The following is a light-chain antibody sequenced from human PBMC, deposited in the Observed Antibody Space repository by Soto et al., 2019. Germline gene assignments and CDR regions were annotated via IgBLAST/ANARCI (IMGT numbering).Light chain of an antibody. CDR3: QSYDSSLSGYV. J-gene: IGLJ1*01. CDR1: SSNIGAGSG. CDR2: NDN. V-gene: IGLV1-40*01. Sequence: QSVLAQPPSVSGAPGQRVTISRTGSSSNIGAGSGVHWYQQLPGTAPKLLIYNDNKRPSGVPDRFSGSKSGTSASLAITGLQAEDEADYYCQSYDSSLSGYVFGTGTKVTVL.